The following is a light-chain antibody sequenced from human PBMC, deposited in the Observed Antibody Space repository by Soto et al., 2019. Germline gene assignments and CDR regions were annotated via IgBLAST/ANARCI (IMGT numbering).Light chain of an antibody. CDR1: QSMRNW. J-gene: IGKJ1*01. V-gene: IGKV1-5*01. CDR2: DAS. Sequence: DLPMTQSPPTLSASVGDRVTITCRASQSMRNWLAWYQQKPGKAPKLLIYDASHLENGVPSRFSGSGSGTEFTLTISSLQPDDFATYYCQQYTTYSWTFGQGTRVEIK. CDR3: QQYTTYSWT.